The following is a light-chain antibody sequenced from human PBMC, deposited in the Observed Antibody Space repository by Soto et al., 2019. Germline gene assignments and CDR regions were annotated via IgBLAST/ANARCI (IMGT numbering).Light chain of an antibody. V-gene: IGKV1-39*01. CDR2: AAS. CDR1: QSISSY. CDR3: QQSYSTLWT. J-gene: IGKJ1*01. Sequence: DIQMTPSPSSLSASVGDRVTITCRASQSISSYLYWYQQKPGKAPKLLIYAASSLQSGVPSRFSGSGSGTDFTLTISSLQPEDFATYYCQQSYSTLWTFGQGTKVESK.